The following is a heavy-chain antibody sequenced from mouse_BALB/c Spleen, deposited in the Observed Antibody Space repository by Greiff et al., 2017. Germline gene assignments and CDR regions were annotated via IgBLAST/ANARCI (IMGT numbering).Heavy chain of an antibody. CDR3: ASPDVFDY. V-gene: IGHV14-3*02. CDR1: GFNIKDTY. Sequence: EVQLQQSGAELVKPGASVKLSCTASGFNIKDTYMHWVKQRPEQGLEWIGRIDPANGSTKYDPKFQGKATITADTSSNTAYLQLSSLTSEDTAVYYCASPDVFDYWGQGTTLTVSS. CDR2: IDPANGST. J-gene: IGHJ2*01.